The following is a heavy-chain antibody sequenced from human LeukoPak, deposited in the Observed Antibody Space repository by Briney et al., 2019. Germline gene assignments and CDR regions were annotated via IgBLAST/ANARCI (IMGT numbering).Heavy chain of an antibody. CDR1: GFAFSSYA. CDR3: ARPSDTSGYYIAEYFQH. CDR2: ISSSGGST. D-gene: IGHD3-22*01. V-gene: IGHV3-23*01. J-gene: IGHJ1*01. Sequence: GGSLRLSCAASGFAFSSYAMSWVCQAPGKGLEWVSGISSSGGSTHYADSVKGRFTISRDNSKNTLNLQMNSLRAEDTAVYYCARPSDTSGYYIAEYFQHWGQGALVTISS.